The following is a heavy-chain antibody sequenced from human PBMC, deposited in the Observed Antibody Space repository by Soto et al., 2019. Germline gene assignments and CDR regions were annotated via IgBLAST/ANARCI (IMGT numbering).Heavy chain of an antibody. D-gene: IGHD3-10*01. Sequence: GASVKVFCKASGYTFTSYDINWVRQATGQGLEWMGWMNPNSGNTGYVQKFQGRVTMTRNTSISTAYMELSSLRSEDTAVYYCARYYGSGSYYYYYYYYGMDVWGQGTTVTVSS. CDR1: GYTFTSYD. V-gene: IGHV1-8*01. CDR2: MNPNSGNT. CDR3: ARYYGSGSYYYYYYYYGMDV. J-gene: IGHJ6*02.